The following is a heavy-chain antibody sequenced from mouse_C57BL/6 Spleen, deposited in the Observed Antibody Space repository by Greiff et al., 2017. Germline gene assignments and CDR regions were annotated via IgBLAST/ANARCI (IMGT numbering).Heavy chain of an antibody. CDR2: IHPNSGST. V-gene: IGHV1-64*01. J-gene: IGHJ4*01. CDR1: GYTFTSYW. CDR3: ARGEAKPGAMDY. Sequence: QVQLQQPGAELVKPGASVKLSCKASGYTFTSYWMHWVKQRPGQGLEWIGMIHPNSGSTNYNEKFKSKATLTVDKSSSTAYMQLSSLTSEDSAVYYCARGEAKPGAMDYWGQGTSVTVSS. D-gene: IGHD3-2*02.